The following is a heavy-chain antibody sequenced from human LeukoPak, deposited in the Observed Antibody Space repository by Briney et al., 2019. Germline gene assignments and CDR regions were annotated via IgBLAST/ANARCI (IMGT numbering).Heavy chain of an antibody. D-gene: IGHD2-15*01. CDR1: GFTFSSYA. CDR2: ISYDGSNK. CDR3: AKQLGYCSDGSCYFPY. Sequence: QPGGSLTLSCAASGFTFSSYAMHWVRQAPGKGLEWVAVISYDGSNKYYADSVQGRFTISRDNSKSTLCLQMNSLRAEDTAVYYCAKQLGYCSDGSCYFPYWGQGTLVTVSS. V-gene: IGHV3-30*04. J-gene: IGHJ4*02.